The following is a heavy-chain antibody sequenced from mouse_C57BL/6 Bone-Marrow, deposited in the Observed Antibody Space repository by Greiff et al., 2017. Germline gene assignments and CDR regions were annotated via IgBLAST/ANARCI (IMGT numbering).Heavy chain of an antibody. CDR1: GYTFTSYW. Sequence: QVQLQQPGAELVKPGASVKLSCKASGYTFTSYWMQWVKQRPGQGLEWIGEIDPSDSYTNYNQKFKGKATLTVDTSSSTAYMQLSSLTSEDSAVYYCAPYDYDGYFDVWGKGTTVTVSS. CDR2: IDPSDSYT. J-gene: IGHJ1*03. D-gene: IGHD2-4*01. V-gene: IGHV1-50*01. CDR3: APYDYDGYFDV.